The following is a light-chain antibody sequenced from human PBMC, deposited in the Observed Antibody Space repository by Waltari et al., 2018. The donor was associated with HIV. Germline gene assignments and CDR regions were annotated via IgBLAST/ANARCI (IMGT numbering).Light chain of an antibody. V-gene: IGLV3-10*01. CDR3: YSTDSSGTHRV. J-gene: IGLJ3*02. CDR2: EDS. Sequence: SYELTQPPSVSVSPGQTARNTCAGDALPKKYAYWYQQKSGQAPGLFIYEDSKRPCGIPERFCSSGSGTMATLTISGAQVEDEAEYYCYSTDSSGTHRVFGGGTKLTVL. CDR1: ALPKKY.